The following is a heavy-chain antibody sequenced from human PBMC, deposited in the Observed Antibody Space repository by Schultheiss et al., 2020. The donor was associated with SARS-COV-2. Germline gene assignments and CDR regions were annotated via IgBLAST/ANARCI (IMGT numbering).Heavy chain of an antibody. CDR2: ISSSGSTI. D-gene: IGHD2-2*01. CDR3: ARWGKSTSSYYYYGMYV. J-gene: IGHJ6*02. V-gene: IGHV3-48*03. Sequence: GESLKISCAASGFTFSSYEMNWVRQAPGKGLEWVSYISSSGSTIYYADSVKGRFTISRDNAKNSLYLQMNSLRAEDTAVYYCARWGKSTSSYYYYGMYVWGQGTTVTVSS. CDR1: GFTFSSYE.